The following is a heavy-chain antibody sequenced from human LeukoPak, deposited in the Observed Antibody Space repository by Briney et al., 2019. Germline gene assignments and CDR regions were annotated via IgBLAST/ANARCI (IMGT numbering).Heavy chain of an antibody. CDR3: ARGRYYYDSSGPGPDY. CDR1: GGSFSGYY. V-gene: IGHV4-34*01. Sequence: SETLSLTCAVYGGSFSGYYWSWIRQPPGKGLEWIGEINHSGGTNYNPSLKSRVTISVDTSKNQFSLKLSSVTAADTAVYYCARGRYYYDSSGPGPDYWGQGTLVTVSS. CDR2: INHSGGT. D-gene: IGHD3-22*01. J-gene: IGHJ4*02.